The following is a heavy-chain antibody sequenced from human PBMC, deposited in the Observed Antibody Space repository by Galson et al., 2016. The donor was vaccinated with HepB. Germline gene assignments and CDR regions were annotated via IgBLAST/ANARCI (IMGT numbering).Heavy chain of an antibody. D-gene: IGHD3-3*01. CDR2: ISYDGSRK. CDR1: GFSFSSYA. V-gene: IGHV3-30*04. CDR3: ARVMYDLRDYYHYYGMDV. J-gene: IGHJ6*02. Sequence: SLRLSCAASGFSFSSYAVHWVRQAPGKGLEWVAVISYDGSRKDYADSVKGRFTISRDNSKSTLNLQMNSLRPEDSAVYYRARVMYDLRDYYHYYGMDVWGQGTTVTVSS.